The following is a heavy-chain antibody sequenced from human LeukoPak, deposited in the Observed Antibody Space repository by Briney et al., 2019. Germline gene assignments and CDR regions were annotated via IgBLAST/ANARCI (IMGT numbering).Heavy chain of an antibody. D-gene: IGHD6-13*01. V-gene: IGHV3-21*01. CDR2: ISTSSSYI. J-gene: IGHJ4*02. CDR3: ARVRGAMFRSGWSDY. Sequence: GGSLRLSCAGSGFTFTTSDMNWVRQAPGKGLEWVSSISTSSSYIYYAGSVKGRFIISRDNTKNSLFLQMNSLRVDDTAVYYCARVRGAMFRSGWSDYWGQGTLVTVSS. CDR1: GFTFTTSD.